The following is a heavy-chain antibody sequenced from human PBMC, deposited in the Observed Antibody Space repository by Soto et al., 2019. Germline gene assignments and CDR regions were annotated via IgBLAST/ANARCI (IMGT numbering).Heavy chain of an antibody. CDR3: ARQGRDGHNQGYGMDV. Sequence: ESLKLSWKGSVERFNTYWIALVRQMTGKGLEWMGITHPGDSETRYSPSFEGQVTISADKSISTAYLQWSSLKASDTAMYYCARQGRDGHNQGYGMDVWGQGTTVTVSS. CDR2: THPGDSET. J-gene: IGHJ6*02. V-gene: IGHV5-51*01. CDR1: VERFNTYW.